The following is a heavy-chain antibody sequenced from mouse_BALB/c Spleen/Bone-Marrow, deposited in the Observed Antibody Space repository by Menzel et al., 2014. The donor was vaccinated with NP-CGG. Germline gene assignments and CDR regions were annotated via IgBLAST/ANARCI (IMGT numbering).Heavy chain of an antibody. CDR1: GYTFTRSW. V-gene: IGHV1-69*02. J-gene: IGHJ2*01. CDR2: IYPSDSYT. CDR3: TRERRYYFDS. Sequence: QVQLQQPGAELVRPGASVKLSCTASGYTFTRSWINWVKQRPGQGLAWIGTIYPSDSYTNYNQKVKDKATLTADKSSSPAYMQLRSQTSEYSAVYYCTRERRYYFDSWGEGTTLTVSS.